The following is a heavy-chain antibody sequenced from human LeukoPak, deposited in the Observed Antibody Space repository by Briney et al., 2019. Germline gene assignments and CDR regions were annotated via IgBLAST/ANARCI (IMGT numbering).Heavy chain of an antibody. CDR3: ARDGSYGGNSWDY. CDR2: INWCGGST. Sequence: GGSLRLSCAASGFTFDDYGMSWVRQAPGQGLEWVSGINWCGGSTGYADSVKSRFTISRDNAKNSLYLQMNSLRAEDTALYYCARDGSYGGNSWDYWGQGTLVTVSS. CDR1: GFTFDDYG. V-gene: IGHV3-20*04. J-gene: IGHJ4*02. D-gene: IGHD4-23*01.